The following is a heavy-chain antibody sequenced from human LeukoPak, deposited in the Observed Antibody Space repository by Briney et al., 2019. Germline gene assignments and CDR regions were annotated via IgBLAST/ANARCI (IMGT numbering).Heavy chain of an antibody. J-gene: IGHJ1*01. CDR2: IYSSGST. V-gene: IGHV4-61*02. Sequence: SETLSLTCTVYGGSISSGSYYWTWVRQPAGKGLEWIGRIYSSGSTDYNPSLKSRVTISVDTSKNQFSLKLSSVTAADTAVYYCARPPTGSYYEYFQHWGQGTLVTVSS. D-gene: IGHD1-26*01. CDR1: GGSISSGSYY. CDR3: ARPPTGSYYEYFQH.